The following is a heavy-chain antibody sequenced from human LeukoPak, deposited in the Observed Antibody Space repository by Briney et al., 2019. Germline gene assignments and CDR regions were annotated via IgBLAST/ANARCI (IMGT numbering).Heavy chain of an antibody. D-gene: IGHD3-22*01. Sequence: TSETLSLTCTVSGGSISSYYWSWIRQPAGKGLESIGHTSTSGSTNYNPSLKSRVTMSVDTSKNQFSLKLSSVTAADTAVYYCARVRYSDSSVLTRKRSYYFDYWGQGTLVTVSS. CDR3: ARVRYSDSSVLTRKRSYYFDY. CDR1: GGSISSYY. J-gene: IGHJ4*02. CDR2: TSTSGST. V-gene: IGHV4-4*07.